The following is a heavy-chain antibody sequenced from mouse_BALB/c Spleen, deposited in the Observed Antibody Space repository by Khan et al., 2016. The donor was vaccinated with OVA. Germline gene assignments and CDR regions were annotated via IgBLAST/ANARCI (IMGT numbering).Heavy chain of an antibody. D-gene: IGHD1-1*02. J-gene: IGHJ3*01. V-gene: IGHV1S126*01. CDR2: IYPSDSYT. CDR1: GYTFTNYW. CDR3: TREGDYGSSVAY. Sequence: QVQLLQSGPELVKPSHSVKLSCKASGYTFTNYWVNWVKQQPGQGLEWIGNIYPSDSYTTYNPKFRDQATFTVDKSYTTAYMQLSSLTSEDSAFYYGTREGDYGSSVAYWGQGTLVTVSA.